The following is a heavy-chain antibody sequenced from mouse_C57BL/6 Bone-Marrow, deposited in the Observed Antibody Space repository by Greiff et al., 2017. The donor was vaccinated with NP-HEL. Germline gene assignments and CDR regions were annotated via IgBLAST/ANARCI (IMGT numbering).Heavy chain of an antibody. Sequence: QVQLQQPGAELVMPGASVKLSCKASGYTFTSYWMHWVKQRPGQGLEWIGEIDPSDSYTNYNQKFKGKSTLTVDKSSSTAYMQLSSLTSEDSAVYYCVRGGWGNWYCDVWGTGTTVTVSS. CDR2: IDPSDSYT. J-gene: IGHJ1*03. D-gene: IGHD3-3*01. V-gene: IGHV1-69*01. CDR1: GYTFTSYW. CDR3: VRGGWGNWYCDV.